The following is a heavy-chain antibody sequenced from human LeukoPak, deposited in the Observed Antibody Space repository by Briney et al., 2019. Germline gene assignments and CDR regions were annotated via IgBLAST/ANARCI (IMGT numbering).Heavy chain of an antibody. CDR3: ARGSRIWQAARRPRSYYYYMDV. CDR2: MNPNSGNT. J-gene: IGHJ6*03. D-gene: IGHD6-6*01. Sequence: VASVKVSCKASGYTFTSYDINWVRQATGQGLEWMGWMNPNSGNTGYAQKFQGRVTMTRNTSISTAYMELSSLRSEDTAVYYCARGSRIWQAARRPRSYYYYMDVWGKGTTVTVSS. CDR1: GYTFTSYD. V-gene: IGHV1-8*01.